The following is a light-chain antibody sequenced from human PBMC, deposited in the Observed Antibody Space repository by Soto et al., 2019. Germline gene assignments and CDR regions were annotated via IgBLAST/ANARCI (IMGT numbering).Light chain of an antibody. V-gene: IGKV3-11*01. Sequence: EVVLTQSPATLSLSPGERATLSCRASESIGNYLSWYQQKLGQAPKLLIYDASHRAIGIPGRFSGDGSGTDFTLTISILEPEDFAVYYCQWRSDWPPRLTFGGGTNVDIK. CDR2: DAS. J-gene: IGKJ4*01. CDR1: ESIGNY. CDR3: QWRSDWPPRLT.